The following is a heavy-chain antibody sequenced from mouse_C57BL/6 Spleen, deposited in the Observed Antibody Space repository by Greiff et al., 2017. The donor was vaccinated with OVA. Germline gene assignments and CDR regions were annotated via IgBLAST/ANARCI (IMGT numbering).Heavy chain of an antibody. V-gene: IGHV1-55*01. CDR1: GYTFTSYW. CDR3: ARGYVYYFDY. J-gene: IGHJ2*01. CDR2: IYPGSGST. D-gene: IGHD2-2*01. Sequence: QVQLKQPGAELVKPGASVKMSCKASGYTFTSYWITWVKQRTGQGLEWIGDIYPGSGSTNYNEKFKSKATLTVDTSSSTAYMQLSSLTSEDSAVYYCARGYVYYFDYWGQGTTLTVSS.